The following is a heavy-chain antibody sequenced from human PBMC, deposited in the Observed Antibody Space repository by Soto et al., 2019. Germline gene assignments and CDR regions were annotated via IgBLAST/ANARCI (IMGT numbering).Heavy chain of an antibody. CDR2: IYYSGST. J-gene: IGHJ6*02. CDR1: GGSISSYY. CDR3: ARHTPHYYDSSGYYPHYYYGMDV. D-gene: IGHD3-22*01. V-gene: IGHV4-59*08. Sequence: PSETLSLTCTVSGGSISSYYWSWIRQPPGKGLEWIGYIYYSGSTNYNPSLKSRVTISVDTSKNQFSLKLSSVTAADTAVYYCARHTPHYYDSSGYYPHYYYGMDVWGQGTTVTVSS.